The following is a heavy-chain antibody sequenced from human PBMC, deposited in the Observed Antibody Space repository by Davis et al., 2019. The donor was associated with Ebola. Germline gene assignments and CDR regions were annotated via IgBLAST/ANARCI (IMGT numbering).Heavy chain of an antibody. D-gene: IGHD6-19*01. J-gene: IGHJ6*02. V-gene: IGHV3-23*01. CDR3: ARDRAIAVAGTVRKYGMDV. CDR2: ISGSGGST. CDR1: GFTFSSYA. Sequence: GESLKISCAASGFTFSSYAMSWVRQAPGKGLEWVSAISGSGGSTYYADSVKGRFTISRDNSKNTLYLQMNSLRAEDTAVYYCARDRAIAVAGTVRKYGMDVWGQGTTVTVSS.